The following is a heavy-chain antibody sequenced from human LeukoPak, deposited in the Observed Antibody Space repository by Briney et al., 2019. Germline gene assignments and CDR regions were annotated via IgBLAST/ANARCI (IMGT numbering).Heavy chain of an antibody. V-gene: IGHV4-39*01. Sequence: PSETLSLTCTVSVGSLCSSSYYWGWVRQPPGEGLEWLGCIFYGGSTYYNASLKSRLPISVDTSRNQFTVRLSSVTAAGTAVYYCARRYYYDSSGYFVWGQGTLVTVSS. CDR2: IFYGGST. D-gene: IGHD3-22*01. CDR1: VGSLCSSSYY. J-gene: IGHJ4*02. CDR3: ARRYYYDSSGYFV.